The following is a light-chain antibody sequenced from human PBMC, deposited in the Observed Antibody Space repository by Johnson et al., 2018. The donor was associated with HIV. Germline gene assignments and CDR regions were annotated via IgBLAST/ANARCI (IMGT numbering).Light chain of an antibody. CDR2: ENN. CDR1: SSNIGNNY. V-gene: IGLV1-51*02. J-gene: IGLJ1*01. CDR3: GTWDSSLSAYV. Sequence: QSVLTQPPSVSAAPGQKVTISCSGSSSNIGNNYVSWYQQPPGTAPKLLIYENNKRPSGFPDRFSGTKSGTSATLGITGLQPWDEADYYCGTWDSSLSAYVFGTGTKVTVL.